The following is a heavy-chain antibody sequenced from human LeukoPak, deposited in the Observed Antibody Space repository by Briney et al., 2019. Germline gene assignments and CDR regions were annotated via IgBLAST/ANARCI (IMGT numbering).Heavy chain of an antibody. Sequence: PGGSLRLSCAASGFTFSSYWMSWVRQAPGEGLEWVAKINQDGTEKAYVDSVRGRFTISRDIAKNSLFLQMNSLRAEDTAVYYCARLDRYDYWGQGTLVTASS. V-gene: IGHV3-7*03. CDR2: INQDGTEK. CDR3: ARLDRYDY. D-gene: IGHD1-1*01. J-gene: IGHJ4*02. CDR1: GFTFSSYW.